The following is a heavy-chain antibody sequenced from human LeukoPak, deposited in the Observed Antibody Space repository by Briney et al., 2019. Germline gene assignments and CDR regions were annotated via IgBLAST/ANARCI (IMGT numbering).Heavy chain of an antibody. Sequence: WASVKVSCKVSGYTLTELSMHWVRQAPGKGLEWMGGFDPEDGETIYAQKFQGRVTMTEDTSTDTAYMELSSLRSEDTAVYYCARSVVVPAAIPVYYMDVWGKGTTVTVSS. V-gene: IGHV1-24*01. CDR3: ARSVVVPAAIPVYYMDV. CDR1: GYTLTELS. D-gene: IGHD2-2*02. J-gene: IGHJ6*03. CDR2: FDPEDGET.